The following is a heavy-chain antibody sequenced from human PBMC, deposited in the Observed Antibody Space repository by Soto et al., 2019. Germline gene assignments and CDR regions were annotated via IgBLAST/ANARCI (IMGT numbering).Heavy chain of an antibody. D-gene: IGHD1-26*01. CDR3: AREAGRGSLVFRELDY. Sequence: PGGSLRLSCAASGFSVSSNDMYWVRQASGEGLEWVSTLAVSGNTYYLDSVRGRFTISRDNAKNFLYLQMDSLRAGDTAIYYCAREAGRGSLVFRELDYWGQGTLVNVSS. CDR1: GFSVSSND. J-gene: IGHJ4*02. V-gene: IGHV3-13*01. CDR2: LAVSGNT.